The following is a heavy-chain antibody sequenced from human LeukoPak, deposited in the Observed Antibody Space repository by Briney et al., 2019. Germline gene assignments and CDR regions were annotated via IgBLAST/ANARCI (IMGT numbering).Heavy chain of an antibody. CDR3: ARDRSIAAAGVDYFDY. CDR1: GGSISSYY. CDR2: IYTSGST. J-gene: IGHJ4*02. V-gene: IGHV4-4*07. D-gene: IGHD6-13*01. Sequence: PSETLSLTCTVSGGSISSYYWSWILHPAGKGLEWIGRIYTSGSTNYNPSLKSRVTMSVDTSKNQFSLKLSSVTAADTAVYYCARDRSIAAAGVDYFDYWGQGTLVTVSS.